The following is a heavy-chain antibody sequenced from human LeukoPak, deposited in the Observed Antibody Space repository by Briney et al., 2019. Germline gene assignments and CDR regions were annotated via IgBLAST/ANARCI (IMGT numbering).Heavy chain of an antibody. CDR2: IIPILGIA. D-gene: IGHD5-18*01. Sequence: SVKVSCKASGGTFSSYAISWVRQAPGQGLEWMGRIIPILGIANYAQKFQGRVTTTADKSTSTAYMELSSLRSEDTAVYYCARGYSYGYAPYWGQGTLVTVSS. V-gene: IGHV1-69*04. CDR3: ARGYSYGYAPY. J-gene: IGHJ4*02. CDR1: GGTFSSYA.